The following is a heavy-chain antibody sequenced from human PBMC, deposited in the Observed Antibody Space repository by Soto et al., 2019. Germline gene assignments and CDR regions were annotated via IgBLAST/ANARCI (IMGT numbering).Heavy chain of an antibody. CDR2: VSGSGGST. D-gene: IGHD3-10*01. V-gene: IGHV3-23*01. CDR1: GFTFSSYA. CDR3: TTPPDYNWNDS. J-gene: IGHJ5*01. Sequence: EVQLLESGGGLVQPGGSLRLSCAASGFTFSSYAMSWVRQAPGKGLEWISAVSGSGGSTYYTDSVKGRFTISRDNSKDTLYLQMNNLTAEDTAVYYFTTPPDYNWNDSWGQGTLVTVSS.